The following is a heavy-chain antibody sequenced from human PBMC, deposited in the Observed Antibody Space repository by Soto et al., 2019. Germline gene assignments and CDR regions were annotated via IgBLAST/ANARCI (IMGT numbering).Heavy chain of an antibody. CDR1: GFSLSTRGVG. D-gene: IGHD3-16*01. V-gene: IGHV2-5*02. CDR3: AHIRDLTTFGA. Sequence: QITLKESGPTLVKPTQTLTLTCTFSGFSLSTRGVGVGWIRQPPGKALEWLALIYWDEDKSYSPSLKSRLTTTKDTSKNQVVLTMTNMDPVDTATYYCAHIRDLTTFGAWGQGTLVTVSS. J-gene: IGHJ5*02. CDR2: IYWDEDK.